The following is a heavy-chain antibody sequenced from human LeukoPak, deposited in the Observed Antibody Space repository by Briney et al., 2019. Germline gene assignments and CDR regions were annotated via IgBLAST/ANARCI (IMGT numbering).Heavy chain of an antibody. V-gene: IGHV3-48*02. CDR3: ARRIASYYYGLDV. CDR2: ISSSSSTI. D-gene: IGHD2-15*01. J-gene: IGHJ6*02. CDR1: AFAFSNHA. Sequence: GGSLRLSCTASAFAFSNHAMSWVRQGPGKGLEWVSYISSSSSTIYYADSVKGRFTISRDNAKDSLYLQMNSLRDEDTAVYYCARRIASYYYGLDVWGQGTTVTVSS.